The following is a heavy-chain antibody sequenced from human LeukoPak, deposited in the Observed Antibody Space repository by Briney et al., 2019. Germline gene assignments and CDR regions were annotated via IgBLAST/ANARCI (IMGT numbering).Heavy chain of an antibody. Sequence: SETLSLTCTVSGDSIRNYHWSWIRQPPGKGLEWIGYIDYSGSTNYNPSLKSRVTISIDTSKNQFSLNLSSVTAADTAMYYCARDDRRTYYMDVWGKGTTVTVSS. CDR2: IDYSGST. CDR3: ARDDRRTYYMDV. V-gene: IGHV4-59*12. CDR1: GDSIRNYH. J-gene: IGHJ6*03. D-gene: IGHD3-16*02.